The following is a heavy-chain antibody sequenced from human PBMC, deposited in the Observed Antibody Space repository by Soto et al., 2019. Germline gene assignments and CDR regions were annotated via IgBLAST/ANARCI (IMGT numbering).Heavy chain of an antibody. J-gene: IGHJ6*02. CDR2: INPNSGGT. V-gene: IGHV1-2*04. CDR3: ARDRTIFGLGWYYGMDV. CDR1: GYTFTGYC. Sequence: ASVKVSCKASGYTFTGYCMHWVRQAPGQGLEWMGWINPNSGGTNYAQKFQGWVTMTRDTSISTAYMELSRLRSDDTAVYYCARDRTIFGLGWYYGMDVWGQGTTVTVSS. D-gene: IGHD3-3*01.